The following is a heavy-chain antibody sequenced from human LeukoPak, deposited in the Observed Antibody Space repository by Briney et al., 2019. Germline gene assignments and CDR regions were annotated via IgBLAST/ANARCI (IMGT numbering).Heavy chain of an antibody. CDR3: AREGAAGNFDY. J-gene: IGHJ4*02. V-gene: IGHV1-46*01. CDR1: GYTFTSYY. Sequence: GASVKVSCKASGYTFTSYYMHWVRQAPGQGPEWMGIINPSGGSTSYAQKFQGRVTMTRDTSTSTVYMELSSLRSEDTAVYYCAREGAAGNFDYWGQGTLVTVSS. CDR2: INPSGGST. D-gene: IGHD6-13*01.